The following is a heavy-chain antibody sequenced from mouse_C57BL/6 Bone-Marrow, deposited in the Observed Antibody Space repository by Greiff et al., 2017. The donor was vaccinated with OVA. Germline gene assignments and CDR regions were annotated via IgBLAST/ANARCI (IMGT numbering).Heavy chain of an antibody. CDR3: AGLYYGNFGVYFDY. V-gene: IGHV1-82*01. CDR1: GYAFSSSW. J-gene: IGHJ2*01. D-gene: IGHD2-1*01. CDR2: IYPGDGDT. Sequence: QVQLQQSGPELVKPGASVKISCKASGYAFSSSWMNWVKQRPGKGLEWIGRIYPGDGDTNYNGKFKGKATLTADKSSSTAYMQLSSLTSEDSAVYFCAGLYYGNFGVYFDYWGQGTTLTVSS.